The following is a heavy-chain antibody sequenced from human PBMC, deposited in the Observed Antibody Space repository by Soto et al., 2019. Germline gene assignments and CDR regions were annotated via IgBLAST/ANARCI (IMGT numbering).Heavy chain of an antibody. Sequence: PGGSLRLSCAASGFTFSSYWMSWVRQAPGKGLEWVANIKQDGSEKYYVDSVKGRFTISRDNAKNSLYLQMNSLRAEDTAVYYCARDLTLYSNSRKKWGQGTLVTVSS. D-gene: IGHD6-13*01. CDR3: ARDLTLYSNSRKK. V-gene: IGHV3-7*01. J-gene: IGHJ4*02. CDR2: IKQDGSEK. CDR1: GFTFSSYW.